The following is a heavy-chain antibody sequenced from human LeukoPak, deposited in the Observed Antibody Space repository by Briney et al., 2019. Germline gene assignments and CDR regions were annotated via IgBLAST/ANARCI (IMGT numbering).Heavy chain of an antibody. V-gene: IGHV3-13*01. J-gene: IGHJ3*02. CDR3: ARGRFGGDSHNEAFDI. D-gene: IGHD2-21*01. CDR1: GFTFSSYD. Sequence: PGGSLRLSCAASGFTFSSYDMHWVRQGTGKGLEWVSVIGTAGDSYYSGSVKGRFTISRENAKNSLYLQMNSLRAGDTAVYYCARGRFGGDSHNEAFDIWGQGTMVTVSS. CDR2: IGTAGDS.